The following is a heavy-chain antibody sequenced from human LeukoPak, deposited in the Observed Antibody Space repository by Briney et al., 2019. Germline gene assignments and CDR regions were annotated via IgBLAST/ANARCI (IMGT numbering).Heavy chain of an antibody. J-gene: IGHJ4*02. V-gene: IGHV3-30-3*01. D-gene: IGHD3-22*01. CDR2: ISYDGSNK. CDR1: GFTFSSYA. CDR3: ARTTEDYDSSGYYNAPFDY. Sequence: PGRSLRLSCAASGFTFSSYAMHWVRQAPGKGLEWVAVISYDGSNKYYADSVKGRFTISRDNSKHTLYLQMNSLRAEDTAVYYCARTTEDYDSSGYYNAPFDYWGQGTLVTVSS.